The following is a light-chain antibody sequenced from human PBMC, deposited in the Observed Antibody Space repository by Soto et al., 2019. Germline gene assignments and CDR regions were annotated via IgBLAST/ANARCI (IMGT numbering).Light chain of an antibody. Sequence: QSALTQPASVSGSPGQSIAISCTGTSSDVGAYNYVSWYQQHPGKAPKLLVYDVTNRPSGVSYRFSGSKSGNTASLAISGLQAEDEADYYCTSYTNRFTWVFGGGTKLTVL. J-gene: IGLJ3*02. CDR1: SSDVGAYNY. V-gene: IGLV2-14*03. CDR2: DVT. CDR3: TSYTNRFTWV.